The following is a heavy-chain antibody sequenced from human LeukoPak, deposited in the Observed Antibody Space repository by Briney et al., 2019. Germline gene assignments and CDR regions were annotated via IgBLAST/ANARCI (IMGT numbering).Heavy chain of an antibody. D-gene: IGHD7-27*01. CDR1: GYTFTSYD. J-gene: IGHJ3*02. V-gene: IGHV1-2*02. CDR2: INPNSGGT. Sequence: ASVKVSCKASGYTFTSYDINWVRQATGQGLEWMGWINPNSGGTNYAQKFQGRVTMTRDTSISTAYMELSRLRSDDTAVYYCARTGDEFDAFDIWGQGTMVTVSS. CDR3: ARTGDEFDAFDI.